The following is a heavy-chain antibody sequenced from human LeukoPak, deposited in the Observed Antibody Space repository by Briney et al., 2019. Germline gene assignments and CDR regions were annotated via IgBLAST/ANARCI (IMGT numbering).Heavy chain of an antibody. CDR2: INPSSGDT. J-gene: IGHJ4*02. Sequence: ASVKVSCKASGYTFTGYYMHWVRQAPGQGLEWMGWINPSSGDTNYAQKFQGRVTMTRDTSINIGYMELSRLGTDDTAVYFCAKNPYEYYFDYWGQGTLVTVSS. D-gene: IGHD5-12*01. CDR1: GYTFTGYY. V-gene: IGHV1-2*02. CDR3: AKNPYEYYFDY.